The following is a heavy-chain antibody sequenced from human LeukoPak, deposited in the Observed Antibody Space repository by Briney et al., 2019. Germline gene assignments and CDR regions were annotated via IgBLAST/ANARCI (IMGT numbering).Heavy chain of an antibody. CDR2: IYYSGST. V-gene: IGHV4-59*01. J-gene: IGHJ5*02. CDR1: GGSISSYY. Sequence: PSETLSLTCTVSGGSISSYYWSWTRQPPGKGLEWIGYIYYSGSTNYNPSLKSRVTISVDTSKNQFSLKLSSVTAADTAVYYCARAYSSGWYGGWFDPWGQGTLVTVSS. CDR3: ARAYSSGWYGGWFDP. D-gene: IGHD6-19*01.